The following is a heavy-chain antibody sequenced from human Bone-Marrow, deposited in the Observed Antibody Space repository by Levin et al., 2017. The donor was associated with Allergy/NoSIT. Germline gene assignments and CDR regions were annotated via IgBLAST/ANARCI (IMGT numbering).Heavy chain of an antibody. Sequence: SGGSLRLSCVGRGFTFNIEAMSWVRQAPGKGLEWVASSGSSTLYSDSVRGRFTISRDDSKNTLFLQMDSLRPEDTAIYFCSKEDWSDGPGLYFNYWGQGSLVTVSS. J-gene: IGHJ4*02. CDR1: GFTFNIEA. V-gene: IGHV3-23*01. CDR2: SGSST. CDR3: SKEDWSDGPGLYFNY. D-gene: IGHD1-1*01.